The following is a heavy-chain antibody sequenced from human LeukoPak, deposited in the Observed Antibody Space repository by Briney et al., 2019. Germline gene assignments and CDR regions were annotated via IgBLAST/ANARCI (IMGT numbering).Heavy chain of an antibody. Sequence: GGSLRLSCAASGFTFSSYAMHWVRQAPGKGLEWVAVISYDGSNKYYADSVKGRFTISRDNSKNTLYLQMNSLRAEDTAVYYCARGHMLGYCTNGVCYNYYYYGMDVWGQGTTVTVSS. CDR3: ARGHMLGYCTNGVCYNYYYYGMDV. CDR1: GFTFSSYA. CDR2: ISYDGSNK. J-gene: IGHJ6*02. V-gene: IGHV3-30-3*01. D-gene: IGHD2-8*01.